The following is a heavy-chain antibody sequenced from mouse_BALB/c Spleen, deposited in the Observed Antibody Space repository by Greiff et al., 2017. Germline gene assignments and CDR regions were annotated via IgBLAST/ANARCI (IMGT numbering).Heavy chain of an antibody. J-gene: IGHJ4*01. V-gene: IGHV5-17*02. CDR1: GFTFSSFG. CDR2: ISSGSSTI. Sequence: EVKVVESGGGLVQPGGSRKLSCAASGFTFSSFGMHWVRQAPEKGLEWVAYISSGSSTIYYADTVKGRLTISRDNPKNTLFLQMTSLRSEDTAMYYCARSKWDAMDYWGQGTSVTVSS. D-gene: IGHD1-3*01. CDR3: ARSKWDAMDY.